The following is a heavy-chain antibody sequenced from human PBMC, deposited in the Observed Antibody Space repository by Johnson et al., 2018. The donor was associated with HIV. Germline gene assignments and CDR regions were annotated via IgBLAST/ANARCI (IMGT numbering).Heavy chain of an antibody. CDR2: INWNSVIT. CDR3: ARDGSVFGVVGFFDI. Sequence: VQVVESGGGLVQPGRSLRLSCAASGFIFNDYAMHWVRQVPGKGLEWVSGINWNSVITAYADSVKGRFTISRDNAKNSLYLQMNSLRPEDTAVYYCARDGSVFGVVGFFDIWGQGTMVTVSS. V-gene: IGHV3-9*01. J-gene: IGHJ3*02. D-gene: IGHD3-3*01. CDR1: GFIFNDYA.